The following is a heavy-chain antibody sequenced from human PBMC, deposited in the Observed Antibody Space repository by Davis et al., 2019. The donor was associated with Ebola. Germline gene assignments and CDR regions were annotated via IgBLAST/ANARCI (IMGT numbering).Heavy chain of an antibody. CDR1: GDSISSGSYS. CDR3: ARFWLIGYYFDY. D-gene: IGHD3-22*01. V-gene: IGHV4-30-4*07. Sequence: SETLSLTCAVFGDSISSGSYSWTWIRQPPGKGLEWIGYIFYSGSSYSNPSLKSRVTMSVDTSKNQFSLKLSSVTAADTAVYYCARFWLIGYYFDYWGQGTLVTVSS. J-gene: IGHJ4*02. CDR2: IFYSGSS.